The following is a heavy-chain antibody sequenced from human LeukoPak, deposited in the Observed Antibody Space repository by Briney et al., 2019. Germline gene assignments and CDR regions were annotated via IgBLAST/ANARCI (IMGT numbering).Heavy chain of an antibody. J-gene: IGHJ4*02. CDR3: TTLVLKVNGGY. CDR2: IRSKANSYAT. Sequence: GGSLELSCAASGFTFSGSAMHWVRQASGKGLEWVGRIRSKANSYATAYAASVKGRFTISRDDSKNTAYLQLNSLKTEDTAVYYRTTLVLKVNGGYWGQGTLVTVSS. V-gene: IGHV3-73*01. CDR1: GFTFSGSA. D-gene: IGHD2-8*01.